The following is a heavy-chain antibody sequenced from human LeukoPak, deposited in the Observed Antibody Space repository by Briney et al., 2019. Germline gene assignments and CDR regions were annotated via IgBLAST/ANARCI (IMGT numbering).Heavy chain of an antibody. V-gene: IGHV3-23*01. D-gene: IGHD3-22*01. CDR3: AKDLHYYDTSGFENFFDS. Sequence: GGSLRLSCAASGFTFYSYAMTWVRQAPGKGLEWVSTLNGGGGITHYADFVKGRFTISRDNSRSTLYLQMNSLQAEDTAVYYCAKDLHYYDTSGFENFFDSWGQGTLVTVSS. J-gene: IGHJ4*02. CDR2: LNGGGGIT. CDR1: GFTFYSYA.